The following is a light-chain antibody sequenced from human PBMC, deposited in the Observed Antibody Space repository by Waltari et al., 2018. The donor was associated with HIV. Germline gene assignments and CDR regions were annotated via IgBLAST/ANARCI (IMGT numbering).Light chain of an antibody. Sequence: DIGAYDFVSWYQQTPGTAPKLVIYEVSNRPSGISYRFSGSKSGNTASLTISGLQTEDEADYYCSSFTTSNSLLFGGGTKVTVL. V-gene: IGLV2-14*01. CDR3: SSFTTSNSLL. CDR1: DIGAYDF. J-gene: IGLJ2*01. CDR2: EVS.